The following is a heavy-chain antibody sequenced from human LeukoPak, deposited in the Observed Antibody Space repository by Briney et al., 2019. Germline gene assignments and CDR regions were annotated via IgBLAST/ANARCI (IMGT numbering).Heavy chain of an antibody. CDR2: IRSKAYGGTT. CDR3: TREPLRYFDWTAYFDY. J-gene: IGHJ4*02. V-gene: IGHV3-49*04. D-gene: IGHD3-9*01. CDR1: GFTLGDYA. Sequence: GGSLRLSCTASGFTLGDYAMSWVRQAPGKGLEWVGFIRSKAYGGTTEYAASVKGRFTISRDDSKSIAYLQMNSLKTEDTAVYYCTREPLRYFDWTAYFDYWGQGTLVTVSS.